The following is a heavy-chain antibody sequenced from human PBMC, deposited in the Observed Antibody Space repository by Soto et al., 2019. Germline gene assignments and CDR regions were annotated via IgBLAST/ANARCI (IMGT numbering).Heavy chain of an antibody. CDR2: IRRNAYGGTT. V-gene: IGHV3-49*04. D-gene: IGHD6-19*01. CDR3: TRSSSLHFGC. CDR1: GFTFGDYA. Sequence: GGSLRLSCTTSGFTFGDYALSWVRQAPGKGLEWVGFIRRNAYGGTTDYAAPVKGRFTISRDDSKSIAYLQMNSLRTADTALYYCTRSSSLHFGCWGKGTMVTVSS. J-gene: IGHJ6*01.